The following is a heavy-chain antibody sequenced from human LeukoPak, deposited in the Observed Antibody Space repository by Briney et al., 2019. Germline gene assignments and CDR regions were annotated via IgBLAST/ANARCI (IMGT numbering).Heavy chain of an antibody. Sequence: SETLSLTCAVYGGSFSGYYWSWIRQPPGKGLEWIGEINHSGSTNYNPSLKSRVTISVDTSKNQFSLKLSSVTAADTAVYYCAGRGVFAFFYYYGMDVWGQGTTVTVSS. J-gene: IGHJ6*02. V-gene: IGHV4-34*01. CDR2: INHSGST. CDR1: GGSFSGYY. CDR3: AGRGVFAFFYYYGMDV. D-gene: IGHD3-10*01.